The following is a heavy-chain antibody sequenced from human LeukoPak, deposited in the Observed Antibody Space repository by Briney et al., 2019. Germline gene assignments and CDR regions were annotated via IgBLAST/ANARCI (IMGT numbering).Heavy chain of an antibody. Sequence: GGSLRLSCVASGLTSSNCGMTWVRQAPGKGLEWVSAISGSGGSTYYADSVKGRFTISRDNSKNTLYLQMNSLRAEDTAVYYCAKGDGSGRLLWGQGTLVTVSS. CDR2: ISGSGGST. D-gene: IGHD3-10*01. CDR3: AKGDGSGRLL. J-gene: IGHJ4*02. V-gene: IGHV3-23*01. CDR1: GLTSSNCG.